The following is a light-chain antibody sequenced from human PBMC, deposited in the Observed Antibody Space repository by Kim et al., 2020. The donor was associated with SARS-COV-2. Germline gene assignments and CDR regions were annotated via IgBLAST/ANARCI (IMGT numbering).Light chain of an antibody. CDR3: QKYKSVPWT. CDR2: DAS. V-gene: IGKV1-27*01. Sequence: ASVGDRVTITCRASQDISNYLAWYQQGPGKVPTLLIYDASALQSGVPSPFAGSGSGTDFTLTITNLQPVDVATYYCQKYKSVPWTFGPGTKVDIK. J-gene: IGKJ1*01. CDR1: QDISNY.